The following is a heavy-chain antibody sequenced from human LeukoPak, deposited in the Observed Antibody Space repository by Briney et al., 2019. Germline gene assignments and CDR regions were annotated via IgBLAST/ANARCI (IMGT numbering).Heavy chain of an antibody. D-gene: IGHD6-13*01. J-gene: IGHJ4*02. CDR1: GFTFSSYA. V-gene: IGHV3-23*01. Sequence: PGGSLRLSCAASGFTFSSYAMSWVRQAPGKGLEWVSAISGSGGSTYYADSVKGRFTISRDNSKNTLYLQMNSLRAEDTAVYYCAKDRWRQLAEIHFDYWGQGTLVTVSS. CDR3: AKDRWRQLAEIHFDY. CDR2: ISGSGGST.